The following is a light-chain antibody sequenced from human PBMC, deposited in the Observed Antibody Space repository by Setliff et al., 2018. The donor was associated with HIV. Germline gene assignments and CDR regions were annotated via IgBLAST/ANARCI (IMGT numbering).Light chain of an antibody. CDR1: SSDAGDYNF. J-gene: IGLJ1*01. CDR2: DVT. V-gene: IGLV2-11*01. Sequence: QSALTQPRSVSGSPGQSVTIACTGTSSDAGDYNFVSWYQLHPGKAPKLIIYDVTKRPLGVPDRFSGSKSANAASLTISGLQAEDEADYYCCSSAGTYTSFFVFGTGTKGTVL. CDR3: CSSAGTYTSFFV.